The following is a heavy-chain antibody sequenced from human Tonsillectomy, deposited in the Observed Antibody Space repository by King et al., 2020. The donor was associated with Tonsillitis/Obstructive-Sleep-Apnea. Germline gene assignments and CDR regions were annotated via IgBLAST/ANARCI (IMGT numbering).Heavy chain of an antibody. J-gene: IGHJ6*02. D-gene: IGHD2-2*01. CDR1: GFTFSSYS. Sequence: EVQLVESGGGLVKPGGSLRLSCAASGFTFSSYSMNWVRQAPGKGLEWVSSISSSSSYIYYADSVKGRFTISRDNAKNSLYLQMNSLRAEDTAVYYCAGGSGSSTSGVWGQGTTVTVSS. CDR2: ISSSSSYI. V-gene: IGHV3-21*01. CDR3: AGGSGSSTSGV.